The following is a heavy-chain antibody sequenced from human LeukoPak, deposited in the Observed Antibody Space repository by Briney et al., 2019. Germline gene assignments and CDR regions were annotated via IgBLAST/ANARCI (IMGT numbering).Heavy chain of an antibody. Sequence: SETLSLTCTVSGGSISSSSYYWGWIRQPPGKGLEWIGSIYYSGSTYYNPSLKSRVTISVDTSKNQFSLKLSSVTAADTAVYYCARDGARHGFDHWGQGTLVTVSS. D-gene: IGHD3-16*01. CDR2: IYYSGST. CDR3: ARDGARHGFDH. J-gene: IGHJ4*02. CDR1: GGSISSSSYY. V-gene: IGHV4-39*07.